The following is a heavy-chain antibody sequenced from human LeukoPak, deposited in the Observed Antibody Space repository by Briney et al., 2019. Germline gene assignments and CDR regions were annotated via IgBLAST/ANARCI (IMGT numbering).Heavy chain of an antibody. CDR3: ARDPYNTILYRLAH. V-gene: IGHV3-23*01. J-gene: IGHJ4*02. CDR1: GFAFGTYA. CDR2: ISANGQAT. D-gene: IGHD3-10*01. Sequence: GGSLRLSCAGSGFAFGTYAMSWVRQAPGMGLEWVSSISANGQATYYSDSVEGRFTTSRDNSKSTLYLQLNSLRAEDTATYYCARDPYNTILYRLAHWGQGTVVIVSS.